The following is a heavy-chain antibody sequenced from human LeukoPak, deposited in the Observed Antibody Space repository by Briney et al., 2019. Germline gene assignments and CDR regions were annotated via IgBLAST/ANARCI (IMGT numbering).Heavy chain of an antibody. CDR1: GFTFSSYS. J-gene: IGHJ4*02. CDR2: MSNSGENT. V-gene: IGHV3-30*18. D-gene: IGHD5-12*01. Sequence: PGGSLRLSCAASGFTFSSYSMQWVRQTPGKGLEWVGIMSNSGENTFYGEAVKGRFTISRDNSQNTLYLQVNSLRPEDTAVYYCAKIVATIGSDYWGQGTLVTVSS. CDR3: AKIVATIGSDY.